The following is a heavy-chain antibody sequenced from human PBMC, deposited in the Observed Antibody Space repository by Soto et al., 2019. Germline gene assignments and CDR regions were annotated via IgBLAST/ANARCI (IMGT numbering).Heavy chain of an antibody. Sequence: ASMKVSRKGFCYPFTSYGISWVRQAPGQGLEWKGWISAFKCNTNYAQKLQGRVTMTTDTSTSTAYMELRSLRSDDTAVYYCARDGPGLRFLEWLPNFDYWGQGTLVTVSS. CDR1: CYPFTSYG. CDR2: ISAFKCNT. V-gene: IGHV1-18*01. CDR3: ARDGPGLRFLEWLPNFDY. J-gene: IGHJ4*02. D-gene: IGHD3-3*01.